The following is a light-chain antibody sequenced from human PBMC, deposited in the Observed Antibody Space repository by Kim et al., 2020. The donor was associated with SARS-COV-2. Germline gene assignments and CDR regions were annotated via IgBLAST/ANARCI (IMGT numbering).Light chain of an antibody. CDR3: QQYSSSST. J-gene: IGKJ1*01. V-gene: IGKV1-5*03. CDR2: QAS. CDR1: QSTSNW. Sequence: DIQMTQSPSTLSASMGDRVTITCRASQSTSNWVAWYQQKPGQAPKLLIYQASSLQSGVPSRLSGGGSGTEFTLTISGLQPDDFATYYCQQYSSSSTFGQGTKVEIK.